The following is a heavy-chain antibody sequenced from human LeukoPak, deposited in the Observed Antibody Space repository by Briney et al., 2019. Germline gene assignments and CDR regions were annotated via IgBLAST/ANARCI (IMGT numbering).Heavy chain of an antibody. CDR2: ISGSGGST. CDR3: AKDQEGSSYGLFDY. Sequence: GGSLRLSCAASGLTFSTYAMSWLRQAPGKGLEWVSGISGSGGSTHYADSVKGRFTISRDNSKNTLHLQMKSLRAEDTAVYYCAKDQEGSSYGLFDYWGQGTLVTVSS. J-gene: IGHJ4*02. V-gene: IGHV3-23*01. D-gene: IGHD5-18*01. CDR1: GLTFSTYA.